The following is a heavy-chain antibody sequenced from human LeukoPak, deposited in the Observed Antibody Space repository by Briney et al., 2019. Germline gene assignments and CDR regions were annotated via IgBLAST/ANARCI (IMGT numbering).Heavy chain of an antibody. CDR1: GGSISSYY. V-gene: IGHV4-59*08. CDR3: ARLNMRAPQFDY. J-gene: IGHJ4*02. Sequence: THSETLSLTCTVSGGSISSYYWSWIRQPPGKGLEWIGCIYYSGSTNYNPSLKSRVTISVDTSKNQFSLKLSSVTAADTAVYYCARLNMRAPQFDYWGQGTLVTVSS. CDR2: IYYSGST.